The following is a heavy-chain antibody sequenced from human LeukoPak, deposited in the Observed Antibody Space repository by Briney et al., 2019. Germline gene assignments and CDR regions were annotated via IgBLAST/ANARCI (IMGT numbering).Heavy chain of an antibody. CDR1: GFTFHGYI. D-gene: IGHD2-15*01. CDR2: ISGDGSER. CDR3: VKGLVGLRMVEAAIDF. J-gene: IGHJ1*01. Sequence: PGGSLRLSCAATGFTFHGYIMHWVRQAPGKGLEWVSLISGDGSERHYADSVKGRFTISRDNTKNSLYLQMNSLRSEGSGLYYCVKGLVGLRMVEAAIDFGGEGTLVTVP. V-gene: IGHV3-43*02.